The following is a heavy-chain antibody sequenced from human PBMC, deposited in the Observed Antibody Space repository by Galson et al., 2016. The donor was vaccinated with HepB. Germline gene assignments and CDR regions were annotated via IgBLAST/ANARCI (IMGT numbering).Heavy chain of an antibody. Sequence: SLRLSCAASGFTFSDYTMNWVRQAPGKGLEWVSYISSGSSTIYYGDSVKGRFTISRDNAKNSMYLQMNSLRDEDTAVSYCARVGSARGGGMDVWGQGTTVTVSS. CDR3: ARVGSARGGGMDV. D-gene: IGHD2-15*01. CDR2: ISSGSSTI. J-gene: IGHJ6*02. V-gene: IGHV3-48*02. CDR1: GFTFSDYT.